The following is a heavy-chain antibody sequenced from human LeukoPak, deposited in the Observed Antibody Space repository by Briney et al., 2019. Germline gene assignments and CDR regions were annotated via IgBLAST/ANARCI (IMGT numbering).Heavy chain of an antibody. D-gene: IGHD4-23*01. CDR1: GFTFSSYA. CDR2: FSGSGGST. J-gene: IGHJ4*02. V-gene: IGHV3-23*01. CDR3: AKDQVYGGNSPADY. Sequence: GGSLRLSCAASGFTFSSYAMSWVRQAPGKGLEWVAAFSGSGGSTYYADSVKGRFTISRDNSKNTLYLQMNSLRAEDTAVYYCAKDQVYGGNSPADYWGQGTLVTVSS.